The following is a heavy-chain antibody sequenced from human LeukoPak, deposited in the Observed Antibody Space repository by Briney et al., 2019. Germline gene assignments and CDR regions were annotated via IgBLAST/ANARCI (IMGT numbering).Heavy chain of an antibody. CDR3: ARGVEPLAANTLAY. Sequence: GSLRLSCAASEFTVITNYMTWVRQAPGKGLEWVSVLYSDGNTKYADSVQGRFTISRDNSKNTLYLEMNSLSPDDTAVYYCARGVEPLAANTLAYWGQGTLVTVSS. V-gene: IGHV3-53*01. D-gene: IGHD1-14*01. CDR2: LYSDGNT. J-gene: IGHJ4*02. CDR1: EFTVITNY.